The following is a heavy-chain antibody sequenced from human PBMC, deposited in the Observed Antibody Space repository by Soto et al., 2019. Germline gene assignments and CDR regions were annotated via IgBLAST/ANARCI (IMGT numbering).Heavy chain of an antibody. CDR3: AKDQDNTDYYWIFDL. V-gene: IGHV3-23*01. CDR2: MSKRSGPP. CDR1: GFNFRKVA. D-gene: IGHD4-17*01. Sequence: RESLTLSCAASGFNFRKVAMSWVRQAPGKGLEWVSGMSKRSGPPLYADSVKGRFTISRDNSKSTLYLEMNNLRPDDTAVYYCAKDQDNTDYYWIFDLWGRGTPVTVSS. J-gene: IGHJ2*01.